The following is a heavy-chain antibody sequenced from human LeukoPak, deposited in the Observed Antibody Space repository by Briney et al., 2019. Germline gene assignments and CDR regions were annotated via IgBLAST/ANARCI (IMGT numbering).Heavy chain of an antibody. Sequence: ASVKVSCKASGYTFSDYYMHWVRQAPGQGLEWMGWINPDSGGTNYAQKLQGRVTMTTDTSTSTAYMELRSLRSDDTAVYYCARVMYYYDSSGYYQSWGQGALVTVSS. D-gene: IGHD3-22*01. CDR2: INPDSGGT. CDR3: ARVMYYYDSSGYYQS. J-gene: IGHJ4*02. V-gene: IGHV1-2*02. CDR1: GYTFSDYY.